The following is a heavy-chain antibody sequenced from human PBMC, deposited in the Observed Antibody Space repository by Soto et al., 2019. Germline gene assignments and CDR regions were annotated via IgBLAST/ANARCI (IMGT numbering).Heavy chain of an antibody. CDR3: ARNYGDGWFDP. Sequence: GGSLRLSCAASGFTFSSYAMHWVRQAPGKGLEWVAVISYDGSNKYYADSVKGRFTISRDNSKNTLYLQMNGLRAEDTAVYYCARNYGDGWFDPWGQGTLVTVSS. D-gene: IGHD4-17*01. J-gene: IGHJ5*02. CDR1: GFTFSSYA. V-gene: IGHV3-30-3*01. CDR2: ISYDGSNK.